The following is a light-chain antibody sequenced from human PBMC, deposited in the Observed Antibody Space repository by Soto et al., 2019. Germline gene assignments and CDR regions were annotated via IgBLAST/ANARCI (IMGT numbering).Light chain of an antibody. J-gene: IGKJ2*03. CDR2: GAS. CDR3: QQNGSTPPGS. Sequence: EIVLTQSPGTLSLSPGERATLSCRASQSLASNYLAWYQQKPGQAPRLLIYGASNRATGIPDRFSGSGSGTEFTVTISKVEPEDFAVYYCQQNGSTPPGSFGRGTKLEIK. CDR1: QSLASNY. V-gene: IGKV3-20*01.